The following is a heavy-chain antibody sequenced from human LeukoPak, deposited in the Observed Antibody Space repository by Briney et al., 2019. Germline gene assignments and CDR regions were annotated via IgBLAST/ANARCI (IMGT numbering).Heavy chain of an antibody. CDR2: IYHSGST. CDR3: ARERSIYDSSGPPNY. J-gene: IGHJ4*02. D-gene: IGHD3-22*01. V-gene: IGHV4-38-2*02. Sequence: SETLSLTCAVSGYSISGGYYWGWIRQPPGKGLEWIGSIYHSGSTYYNPSLKSRVTISVDTSKNQFSLKLSSVTAADTAVYYCARERSIYDSSGPPNYWGQGTLVTVSS. CDR1: GYSISGGYY.